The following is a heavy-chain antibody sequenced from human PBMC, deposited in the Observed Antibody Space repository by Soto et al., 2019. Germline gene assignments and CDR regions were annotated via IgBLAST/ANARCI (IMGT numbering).Heavy chain of an antibody. CDR2: IWYDGSNK. CDR1: GFTFSSYG. J-gene: IGHJ4*02. CDR3: ARDTVVGATPLDY. D-gene: IGHD1-26*01. Sequence: GGSLRLSCAASGFTFSSYGMHWVRQAPGKGLEWVAVIWYDGSNKYYADSVKGRFTISRDNSKNTLYLQMNSLRAEDTAVYYCARDTVVGATPLDYWGQGTLVTVSS. V-gene: IGHV3-33*01.